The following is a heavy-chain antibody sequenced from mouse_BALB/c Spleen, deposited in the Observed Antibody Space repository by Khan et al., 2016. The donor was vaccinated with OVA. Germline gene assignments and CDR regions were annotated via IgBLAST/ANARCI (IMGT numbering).Heavy chain of an antibody. CDR2: INPKNDNI. Sequence: EVQLQESGPDLVKPGASVKISCKASGYSFTLYYMSWVKQSHGKSLEWIGRINPKNDNINYNQEFKGRAILTVDKSSNTASMELRSLTSEDAAVYFCARWYDFFASWGQGTLVTVSA. CDR3: ARWYDFFAS. V-gene: IGHV1-18*01. J-gene: IGHJ3*01. CDR1: GYSFTLYY. D-gene: IGHD2-14*01.